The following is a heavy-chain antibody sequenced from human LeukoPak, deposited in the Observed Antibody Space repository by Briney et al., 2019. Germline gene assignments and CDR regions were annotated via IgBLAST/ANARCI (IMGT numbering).Heavy chain of an antibody. CDR1: GGSFRNYY. V-gene: IGHV4-34*01. CDR2: INDSGRT. Sequence: SETPFPPRAVFGGSFRNYYWSWIRPPPREGLGGGGEINDSGRTNYNPSLMSRVTVSVDTSKKQFSLRLTSVTATDTAVYYCARRWNYGRNYYIDVWGKGATVSVSS. CDR3: ARRWNYGRNYYIDV. D-gene: IGHD1-7*01. J-gene: IGHJ6*03.